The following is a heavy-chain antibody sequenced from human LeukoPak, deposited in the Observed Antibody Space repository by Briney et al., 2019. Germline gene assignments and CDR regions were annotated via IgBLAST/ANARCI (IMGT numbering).Heavy chain of an antibody. D-gene: IGHD3-22*01. CDR3: ATVQQVYYDSSGYSNY. V-gene: IGHV3-30*02. CDR2: IRYDGSNK. J-gene: IGHJ4*02. Sequence: GGSLRLSCAASGFTFSSYGMHWVRQAPGKGLEWVAFIRYDGSNKFYADSVKGRFTISRDNSKNTLYLQMNSLRAEDTAVYYCATVQQVYYDSSGYSNYWGQGTLVTVSS. CDR1: GFTFSSYG.